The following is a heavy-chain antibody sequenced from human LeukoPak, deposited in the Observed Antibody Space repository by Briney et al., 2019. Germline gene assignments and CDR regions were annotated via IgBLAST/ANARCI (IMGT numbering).Heavy chain of an antibody. D-gene: IGHD6-13*01. J-gene: IGHJ5*02. CDR3: ARGLARKGGIAAVWVWFDP. V-gene: IGHV1-18*01. CDR2: ISAYNGNT. Sequence: ASVKVSCKASGYTFTSYVINWVRQAPGQGLEWMGWISAYNGNTNYAQNLQGRVTMTTDTSTSTAYMELRSLRSDDTAVYYCARGLARKGGIAAVWVWFDPWGQGTLVTVSS. CDR1: GYTFTSYV.